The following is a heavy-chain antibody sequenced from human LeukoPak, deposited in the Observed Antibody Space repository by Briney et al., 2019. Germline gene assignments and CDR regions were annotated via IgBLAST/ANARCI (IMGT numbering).Heavy chain of an antibody. J-gene: IGHJ4*02. CDR3: ARVRGCG. Sequence: ASVKVSCKASGNTFTDYYMHWVRQAPGQGLEWMGWVSPDNGDTNYAQKFQGRVTMTRDTSIRTVFMELSRLTSDDTAFYYCARVRGCGWGQGTLVTVSS. CDR2: VSPDNGDT. D-gene: IGHD2-15*01. CDR1: GNTFTDYY. V-gene: IGHV1-2*02.